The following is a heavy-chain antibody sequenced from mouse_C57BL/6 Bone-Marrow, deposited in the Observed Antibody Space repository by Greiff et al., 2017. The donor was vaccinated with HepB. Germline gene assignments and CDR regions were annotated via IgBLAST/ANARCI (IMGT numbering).Heavy chain of an antibody. V-gene: IGHV2-6*03. J-gene: IGHJ2*01. CDR2: IWSDGST. CDR3: AREGGADRNSYYFCC. Sequence: QVQLKESGPGLVAPSQSLSITCNVSGFSLTSYGVHWVRQPPGKGLEWLVVIWSDGSTTYNSALKSRLSISKDNSKSQVFLKMNSLQTDDTAMYYCAREGGADRNSYYFCCWGQVTTLTVSS. CDR1: GFSLTSYG.